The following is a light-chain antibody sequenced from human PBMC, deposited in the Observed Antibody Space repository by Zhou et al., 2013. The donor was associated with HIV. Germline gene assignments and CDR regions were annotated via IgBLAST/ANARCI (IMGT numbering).Light chain of an antibody. CDR3: QQYNRVSYT. V-gene: IGKV1-5*03. Sequence: DIQMTQSPSTLSASVGDTVTITCRASQTIFSWLAWYQQKPGKAPKLLISKASTLESGVPSRFSGSGSGTEFTLTISSLQPDDYASYYCQQYNRVSYTFGQGTNLEIK. J-gene: IGKJ2*01. CDR2: KAS. CDR1: QTIFSW.